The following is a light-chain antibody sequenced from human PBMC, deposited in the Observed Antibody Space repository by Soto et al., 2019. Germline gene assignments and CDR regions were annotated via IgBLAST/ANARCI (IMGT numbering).Light chain of an antibody. Sequence: EIVMTQSPVTLSVSPGERATLSCSASQSVTNSYLAWYQQKPGQAPRLLIYGASSRTTGIPDRFSGSGSGTDFTLTISSLESEDSAVYYCQQYSSWPPWTFGQGTKVDI. CDR2: GAS. J-gene: IGKJ1*01. V-gene: IGKV3-20*01. CDR1: QSVTNSY. CDR3: QQYSSWPPWT.